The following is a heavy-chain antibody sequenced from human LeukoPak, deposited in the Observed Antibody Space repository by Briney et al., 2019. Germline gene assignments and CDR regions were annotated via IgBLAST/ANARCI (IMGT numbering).Heavy chain of an antibody. J-gene: IGHJ4*02. V-gene: IGHV5-51*01. CDR1: GYSFTSYW. CDR2: IYPGDSDT. D-gene: IGHD2-15*01. Sequence: GESLKISCKGSGYSFTSYWIGWVRQMPGKGLEWMGIIYPGDSDTRYSPSFQGQVTISADKSISTAYLQWSSLKASDTAMYYCARLWGRGIVVVVAATPRYYFDFWGQGTLVTVSS. CDR3: ARLWGRGIVVVVAATPRYYFDF.